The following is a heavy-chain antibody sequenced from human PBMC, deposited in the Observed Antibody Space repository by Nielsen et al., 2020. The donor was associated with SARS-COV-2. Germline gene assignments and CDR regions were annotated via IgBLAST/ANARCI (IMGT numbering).Heavy chain of an antibody. J-gene: IGHJ3*02. V-gene: IGHV3-33*01. Sequence: GESLKISCAASGFTFSSYGMYWVRQAPGKGLEWVAVIWYDGSNKYYADSVKGRFTISRDNSKNTLYLQMNSLRAEDTAVYYCARDKYQLLWGDAFDIWGQGTMVTVSS. CDR3: ARDKYQLLWGDAFDI. CDR2: IWYDGSNK. D-gene: IGHD2-2*01. CDR1: GFTFSSYG.